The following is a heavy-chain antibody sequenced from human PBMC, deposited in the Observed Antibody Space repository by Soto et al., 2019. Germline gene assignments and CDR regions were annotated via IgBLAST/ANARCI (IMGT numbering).Heavy chain of an antibody. V-gene: IGHV1-46*01. J-gene: IGHJ6*02. Sequence: PSVKVSCKASGYTFTSYYMHWVRQAPGQGLEWMGIINPSGGSTSYAQKFQGRVTMTRDTSTSTVYMELSSLRSEDTAVYYCARGAYCGGDCSDYYYYGMDVWGQGTTVTVSS. CDR1: GYTFTSYY. D-gene: IGHD2-21*02. CDR3: ARGAYCGGDCSDYYYYGMDV. CDR2: INPSGGST.